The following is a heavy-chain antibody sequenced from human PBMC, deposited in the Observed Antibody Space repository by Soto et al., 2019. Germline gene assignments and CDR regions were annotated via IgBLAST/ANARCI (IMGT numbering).Heavy chain of an antibody. V-gene: IGHV4-59*01. D-gene: IGHD1-26*01. Sequence: TSETLSLTCPVAGGYLSRYYWSWIRQPTGKGLEWIGYVYYNGNTYYNASLKSRVTISVDTSKNQFSLRLKSLTAADTAIYYCAREGLRGATITYYQRWGHGTQVTVSS. CDR2: VYYNGNT. CDR1: GGYLSRYY. J-gene: IGHJ1*01. CDR3: AREGLRGATITYYQR.